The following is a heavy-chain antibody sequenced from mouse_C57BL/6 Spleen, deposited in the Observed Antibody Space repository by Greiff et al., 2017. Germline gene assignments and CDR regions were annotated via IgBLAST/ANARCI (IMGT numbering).Heavy chain of an antibody. Sequence: EVQLQQSGPGLVKPSQSLSLSCSVTGYSITSGYYWNWIRQFPGNKLEWMGYISYDGSNNYNPSLKNRNSLTRDTSKNQFFLKLKSVTTEDTATYYCAREEGYYAMYYWGQGTSATVSS. CDR2: ISYDGSN. CDR1: GYSITSGYY. V-gene: IGHV3-6*01. CDR3: AREEGYYAMYY. J-gene: IGHJ4*01.